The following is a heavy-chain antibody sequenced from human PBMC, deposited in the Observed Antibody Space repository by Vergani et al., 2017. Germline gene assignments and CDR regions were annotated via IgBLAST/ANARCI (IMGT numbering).Heavy chain of an antibody. Sequence: EVQLVESGGGIVKPGGSLRLSCVASGFSFRNAWMNWVRRTPGKGLEWVCRIKRTFDRGTTDYAAAVKGRLTISRDDSKNTLFLQMNGLKTEDIGVYYCTTDXRFCGDGSCYWLRDHHYYGMDVWGKGTTVTVSS. CDR1: GFSFRNAW. CDR2: IKRTFDRGTT. CDR3: TTDXRFCGDGSCYWLRDHHYYGMDV. J-gene: IGHJ6*04. V-gene: IGHV3-15*07. D-gene: IGHD2-21*01.